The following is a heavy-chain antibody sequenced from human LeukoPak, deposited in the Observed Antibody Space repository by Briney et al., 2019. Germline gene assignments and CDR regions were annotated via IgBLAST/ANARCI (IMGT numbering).Heavy chain of an antibody. CDR3: ARGARIVVVPAEGDY. D-gene: IGHD2-2*01. J-gene: IGHJ4*02. CDR2: ISYDGSNK. CDR1: GFTFSSYA. V-gene: IGHV3-30-3*01. Sequence: GGSLRLSCAASGFTFSSYAMHWVRQAPGKGLEWVAVISYDGSNKYYADSVKGRFTISRDNAKNSLYLQMNSLRAEDTAVYYCARGARIVVVPAEGDYWGQGTLVTVSS.